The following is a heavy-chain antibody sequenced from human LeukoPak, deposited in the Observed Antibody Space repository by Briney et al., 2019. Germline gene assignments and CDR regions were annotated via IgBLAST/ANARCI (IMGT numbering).Heavy chain of an antibody. Sequence: PGGSLRLSCAASGFTLSNYAMSWVRQPPGKGLEWIGYIYTSGSTNYNPSLKSRVTISVDTSKNQFALKLSSVTAADTAVYYCARHKRWFGDRVGPDDAFDIWGQGTMVTVSS. CDR1: GFTLSNYA. D-gene: IGHD3-10*01. CDR2: IYTSGST. J-gene: IGHJ3*02. V-gene: IGHV4-4*09. CDR3: ARHKRWFGDRVGPDDAFDI.